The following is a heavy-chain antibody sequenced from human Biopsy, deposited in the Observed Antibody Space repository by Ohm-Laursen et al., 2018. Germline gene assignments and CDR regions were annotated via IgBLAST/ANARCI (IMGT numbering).Heavy chain of an antibody. CDR3: GNEVHGRDY. D-gene: IGHD2-15*01. V-gene: IGHV4-34*08. CDR1: GNTFSDYQ. CDR2: INQAGKT. Sequence: GTLSLTCAVFGNTFSDYQWSWIRQPPGKGLEWIGQINQAGKTNYNPSLKSRVSISADASKYEFSLRLTSVTAADTAVYLCGNEVHGRDYWGLGAQVTVSS. J-gene: IGHJ4*02.